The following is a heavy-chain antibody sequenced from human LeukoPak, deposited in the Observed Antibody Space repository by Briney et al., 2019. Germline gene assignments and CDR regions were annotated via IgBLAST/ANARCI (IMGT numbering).Heavy chain of an antibody. D-gene: IGHD3-3*01. V-gene: IGHV4-61*02. CDR2: IYTSGST. CDR3: ARGFPSTIDY. Sequence: PSETLSLTCTVSGGSISSGSYYWSWIRQPAGKGLEGIGRIYTSGSTNYNPSLKSRVTISVDPSKNQFSLKLSSVTAADTAVYYCARGFPSTIDYWGQGTLVTVSS. CDR1: GGSISSGSYY. J-gene: IGHJ4*02.